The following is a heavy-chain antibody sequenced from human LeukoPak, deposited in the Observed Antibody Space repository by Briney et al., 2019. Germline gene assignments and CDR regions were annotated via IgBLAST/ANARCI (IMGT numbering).Heavy chain of an antibody. CDR3: ARSLRGVTYPPYYYYYMDD. CDR1: GFSLSTSGMC. Sequence: SGPTLVNPTQTLTLTCTFSGFSLSTSGMCVSWIRQPPGKALEWLARIDWDDDKYYSTSLKTRLTISKDTSKNQVVLTMTNMDPVDTATYYCARSLRGVTYPPYYYYYMDDWGRGTTVTVSS. D-gene: IGHD3-10*01. V-gene: IGHV2-70*11. J-gene: IGHJ6*03. CDR2: IDWDDDK.